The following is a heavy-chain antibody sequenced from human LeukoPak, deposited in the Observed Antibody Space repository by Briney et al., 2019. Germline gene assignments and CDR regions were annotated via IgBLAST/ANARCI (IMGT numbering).Heavy chain of an antibody. CDR2: IYSGGST. CDR1: GFTVSSNY. V-gene: IGHV3-53*01. Sequence: GGSLRLSCAASGFTVSSNYMSWVRQAPGKGLEWVSVIYSGGSTYYADSVKGRFTISRDNSKNTLYLQKNSLRAEDTAGYYCARGLGRCLEWYFDYWGQGTLVTVSS. J-gene: IGHJ4*02. D-gene: IGHD3-3*01. CDR3: ARGLGRCLEWYFDY.